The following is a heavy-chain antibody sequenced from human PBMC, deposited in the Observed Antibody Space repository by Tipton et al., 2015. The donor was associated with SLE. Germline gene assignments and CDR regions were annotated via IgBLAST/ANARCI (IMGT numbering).Heavy chain of an antibody. CDR1: GGSISSNY. V-gene: IGHV4-59*12. Sequence: TLSLTCSVSGGSISSNYWIWIRQPPGKGLEWIGYISYGGGTNYNPSLKSRVTISVDTAKNQFSLKLTSVTAADTAVYYCARLRREQHLVRAGWLWGPGTLVTVSS. CDR3: ARLRREQHLVRAGWL. D-gene: IGHD6-13*01. J-gene: IGHJ4*02. CDR2: ISYGGGT.